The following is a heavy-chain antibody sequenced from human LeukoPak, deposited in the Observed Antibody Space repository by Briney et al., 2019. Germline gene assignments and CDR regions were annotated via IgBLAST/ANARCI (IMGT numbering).Heavy chain of an antibody. J-gene: IGHJ6*02. CDR3: ARVWVTPYYYYGMDV. CDR1: GGTFSSYA. Sequence: SVKVSCKASGGTFSSYAISWVRQAPGQGLEWMGGIIPIFGTANYAQKFQGRVTITADKSTSTAYMELSSLRSEDTAVYYCARVWVTPYYYYGMDVWGQGTTVTVSS. CDR2: IIPIFGTA. V-gene: IGHV1-69*06. D-gene: IGHD3-16*01.